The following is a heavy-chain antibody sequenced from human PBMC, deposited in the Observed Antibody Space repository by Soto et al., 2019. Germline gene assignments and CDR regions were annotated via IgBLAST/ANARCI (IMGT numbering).Heavy chain of an antibody. CDR1: GFTFTTYA. Sequence: QVQLVQSGAEVKKPGASVMVSCQASGFTFTTYAMHWVRQAPGQGLEWMGWINAGNGNTKYSEKFQGRVTIIRDTSANTAYMELRSLRSDDTAIYYCARDPLTGDAVHAYNMWGQGTMVTVSS. CDR3: ARDPLTGDAVHAYNM. J-gene: IGHJ3*02. V-gene: IGHV1-3*01. CDR2: INAGNGNT. D-gene: IGHD7-27*01.